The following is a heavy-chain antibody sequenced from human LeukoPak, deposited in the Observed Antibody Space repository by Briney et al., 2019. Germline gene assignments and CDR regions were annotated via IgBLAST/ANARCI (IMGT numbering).Heavy chain of an antibody. D-gene: IGHD6-19*01. CDR3: ARLQASGWYRVAFDI. CDR2: IIPIFGTA. V-gene: IGHV1-69*06. CDR1: GGTFSSYA. Sequence: GASVKVSCKASGGTFSSYAISWVRQAPGQGLEWMGGIIPIFGTANYAQKFQGRVTITADKSTSTAYMELSSLRSEDTAVYYCARLQASGWYRVAFDIWGQGTMVTVSS. J-gene: IGHJ3*02.